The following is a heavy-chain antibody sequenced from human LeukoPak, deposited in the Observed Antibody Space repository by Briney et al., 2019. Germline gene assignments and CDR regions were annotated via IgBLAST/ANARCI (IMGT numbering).Heavy chain of an antibody. D-gene: IGHD2-15*01. CDR2: ISGSGGSI. J-gene: IGHJ5*02. V-gene: IGHV3-23*01. Sequence: GGSLRLSCTASGFTFSDYAMSWVRQAPGKGLEWVSGISGSGGSIRYADSVKGRFTISRDNSKNTLYLQMNSLRAEDTAVYYCARQVVVAATTWFDPWGQGTLVTVSS. CDR1: GFTFSDYA. CDR3: ARQVVVAATTWFDP.